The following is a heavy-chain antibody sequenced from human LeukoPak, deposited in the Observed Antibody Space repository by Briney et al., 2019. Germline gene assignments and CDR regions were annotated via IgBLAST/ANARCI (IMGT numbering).Heavy chain of an antibody. J-gene: IGHJ3*02. CDR3: ARDGPYSGSYYGARYDAFDI. V-gene: IGHV4-38-2*02. CDR1: GYSISSGYY. Sequence: TSETLSLTCTVSGYSISSGYYWGWIRQPPGKGLEWIGSIYHSGSTYYNPSLKSRVTISVDTSKNQFSLKLSSVTAADTAVYYCARDGPYSGSYYGARYDAFDIWGQGTMVTVSS. D-gene: IGHD1-26*01. CDR2: IYHSGST.